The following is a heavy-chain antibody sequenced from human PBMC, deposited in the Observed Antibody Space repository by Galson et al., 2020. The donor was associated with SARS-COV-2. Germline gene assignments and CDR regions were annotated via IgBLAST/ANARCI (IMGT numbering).Heavy chain of an antibody. CDR2: IIPIFGTA. D-gene: IGHD6-6*01. CDR3: ARGGYSSSRPNYYYYYMGV. J-gene: IGHJ6*03. V-gene: IGHV1-69*13. CDR1: GGTFSSYA. Sequence: SVKFSCKASGGTFSSYAISWVRQAPGQGLEWMGGIIPIFGTANYAQKFQGRVTITADESTSTAYMELSSLRSEDTAVYYCARGGYSSSRPNYYYYYMGVWGKGTTVTVSS.